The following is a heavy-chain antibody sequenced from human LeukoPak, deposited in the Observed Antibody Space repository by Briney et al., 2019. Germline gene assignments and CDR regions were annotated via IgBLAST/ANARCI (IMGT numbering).Heavy chain of an antibody. CDR1: GYTFTDYY. CDR2: INPDSGGT. J-gene: IGHJ4*02. CDR3: ARDRLAAAGTGG. V-gene: IGHV1-2*02. D-gene: IGHD6-13*01. Sequence: WASVKVSCKASGYTFTDYYINWVRQAPGQGLEWMGWINPDSGGTKYAQKFQGRVTMTRDTSISTAYMVLSTLRSDDTAVYYCARDRLAAAGTGGWGQGTLVIVSS.